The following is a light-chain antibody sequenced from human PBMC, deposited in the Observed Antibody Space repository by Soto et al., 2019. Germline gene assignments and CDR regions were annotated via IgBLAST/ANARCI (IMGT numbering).Light chain of an antibody. CDR3: SSYTSNRIPI. CDR1: SSDVGNYNY. J-gene: IGLJ2*01. V-gene: IGLV2-14*01. CDR2: DVS. Sequence: QSALTQPASVSGSPGQSITIPCTGTSSDVGNYNYVSWYQQHPGKAPKLMIYDVSNRPSGVSSHFSGSKSGNTASLTISGLQAEDEADYYCSSYTSNRIPIFGGGTKLTVL.